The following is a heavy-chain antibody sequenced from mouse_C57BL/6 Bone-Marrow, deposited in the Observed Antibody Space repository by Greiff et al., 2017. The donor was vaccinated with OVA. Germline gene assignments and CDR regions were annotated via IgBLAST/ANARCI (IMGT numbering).Heavy chain of an antibody. V-gene: IGHV10-1*01. CDR2: IRSKSNNYAT. D-gene: IGHD2-1*01. CDR1: GFSFNTYA. CDR3: VRHPNYPHYYAMDY. Sequence: EAGGGLVQPKGSLKLSCAASGFSFNTYAMNWVRQAPGKGLEWVARIRSKSNNYATYYADSVKDRFTISRDDSESMLYLQMNNLKTEDTAMYYCVRHPNYPHYYAMDYWGQGTSVTVSS. J-gene: IGHJ4*01.